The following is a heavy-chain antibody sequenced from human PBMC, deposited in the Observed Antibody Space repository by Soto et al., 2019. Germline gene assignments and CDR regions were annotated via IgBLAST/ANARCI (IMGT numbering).Heavy chain of an antibody. CDR2: IYYSGST. CDR1: GGSISSGDYY. CDR3: ARDRAFRVPAAMPGGYYYYGMDV. V-gene: IGHV4-30-4*01. Sequence: SETLSLTCTVSGGSISSGDYYWSWIRQPPGKGLEWIGYIYYSGSTYYNPSLKSRVTISVDTSKNQFSLKLSSVTAADTAVYYCARDRAFRVPAAMPGGYYYYGMDVWGQGXTVTVYS. J-gene: IGHJ6*02. D-gene: IGHD2-2*01.